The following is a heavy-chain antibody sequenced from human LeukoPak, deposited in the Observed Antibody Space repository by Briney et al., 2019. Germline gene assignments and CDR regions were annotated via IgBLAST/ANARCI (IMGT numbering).Heavy chain of an antibody. CDR2: IKQDGSAK. J-gene: IGHJ4*02. Sequence: GGSLRLSCAASGFTFSNFWMSWVRQTPGKGLEWVANIKQDGSAKYYVDSVKGRFTISRDNAKNSLYLQMNSLRAEDTAVYYCARWGGDTSGYTYLFDYWGQGTLVTVSS. CDR1: GFTFSNFW. V-gene: IGHV3-7*01. D-gene: IGHD3-22*01. CDR3: ARWGGDTSGYTYLFDY.